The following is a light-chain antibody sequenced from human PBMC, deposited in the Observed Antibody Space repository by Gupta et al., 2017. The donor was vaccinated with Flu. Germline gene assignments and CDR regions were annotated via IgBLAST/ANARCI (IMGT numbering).Light chain of an antibody. CDR3: GTWDHSLNNGRV. CDR2: DNY. J-gene: IGLJ3*02. Sequence: QSVLTQPPSVSAASGQKVTISCSGSNSNIGPNYVSWYQQLPGTAPKLLIYDNYKRPSGIPDRFSGSKSGTSATLGITGLQTGDEADYYCGTWDHSLNNGRVFGGGTKLTVL. V-gene: IGLV1-51*02. CDR1: NSNIGPNY.